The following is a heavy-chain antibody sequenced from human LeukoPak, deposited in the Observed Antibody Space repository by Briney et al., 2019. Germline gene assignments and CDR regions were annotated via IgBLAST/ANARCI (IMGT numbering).Heavy chain of an antibody. V-gene: IGHV3-33*01. CDR2: IWYDGSNR. D-gene: IGHD3-9*01. J-gene: IGHJ4*02. Sequence: GRSLRLSCAASGFIFSNYGMHWVRQAPGKGLEWVAVIWYDGSNRYYADSVKGRFTISRGNSENTLYLQMNSLRAEDTAVYYCVRAGALVIREYYFDYWGQGTLVTVSS. CDR3: VRAGALVIREYYFDY. CDR1: GFIFSNYG.